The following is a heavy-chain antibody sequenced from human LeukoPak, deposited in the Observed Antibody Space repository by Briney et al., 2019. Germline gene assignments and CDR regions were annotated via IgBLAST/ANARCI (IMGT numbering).Heavy chain of an antibody. CDR1: NDSINNYY. V-gene: IGHV4-59*01. J-gene: IGHJ4*02. Sequence: SETLSLTCTVSNDSINNYYWSWIRQPPGKGPEWIGYIYYSGNTNYNPSLKSRVTISLDTSKNQFSLKPSSVTAADTAVYYCARKYNGYGGWIDYWAQGTLVTVSS. CDR2: IYYSGNT. CDR3: ARKYNGYGGWIDY. D-gene: IGHD5-12*01.